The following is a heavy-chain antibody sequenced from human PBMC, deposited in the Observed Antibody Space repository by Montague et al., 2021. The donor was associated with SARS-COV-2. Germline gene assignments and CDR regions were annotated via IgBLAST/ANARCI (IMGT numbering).Heavy chain of an antibody. D-gene: IGHD2-21*02. CDR2: INHSGST. J-gene: IGHJ6*02. CDR1: GGSFSGYY. Sequence: SETLSLTCAVYGGSFSGYYWSWIRQPPGKGLEWIGEINHSGSTNYNPSLKSRVTISLDTSKSQFSLKLSSVTAADTAVYYCARGGGDSADYYYYAMDVWGQGTTVTVSS. V-gene: IGHV4-34*01. CDR3: ARGGGDSADYYYYAMDV.